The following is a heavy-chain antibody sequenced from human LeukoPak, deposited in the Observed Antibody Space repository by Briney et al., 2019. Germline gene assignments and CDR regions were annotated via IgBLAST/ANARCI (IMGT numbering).Heavy chain of an antibody. CDR3: ARAGEGLRYFDWLLPYFDY. V-gene: IGHV1-2*02. D-gene: IGHD3-9*01. Sequence: ASVKVSCKASGYTFTGYYMHWVRQAPGQGPEWMGWINPNSGGTNYAQKFQGRVTMTRDTSISTAYMELSRLRSDDTAVYYCARAGEGLRYFDWLLPYFDYWGQGTLVTVSS. J-gene: IGHJ4*02. CDR2: INPNSGGT. CDR1: GYTFTGYY.